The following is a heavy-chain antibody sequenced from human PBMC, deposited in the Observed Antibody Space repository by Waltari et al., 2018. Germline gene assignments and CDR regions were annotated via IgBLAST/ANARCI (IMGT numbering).Heavy chain of an antibody. CDR3: ASGGHVDY. CDR1: GFTFSNFW. J-gene: IGHJ4*02. Sequence: EVLLVESGGGLVQPGGSLRLSCAASGFTFSNFWMTWVRQAPGKGLELVANIKGDGSENHYLDSVRGRFTVSRDNARNSLYLQMNSLRADDTAVYYCASGGHVDYCGQGTLVTVSS. CDR2: IKGDGSEN. V-gene: IGHV3-7*03. D-gene: IGHD3-16*01.